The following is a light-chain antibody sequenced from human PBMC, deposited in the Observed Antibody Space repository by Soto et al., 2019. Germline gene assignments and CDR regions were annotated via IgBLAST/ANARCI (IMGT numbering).Light chain of an antibody. Sequence: QAVVTQPASVSGSPGQSITISCTGTSSDVGGYNYVSWYQQHPGKAPKLMIYDVSNRPSGVSNRFSGSKSGNTASLTISGLQAEDEADYYCSSYTSSSTYVVFGGGTQQTVL. CDR3: SSYTSSSTYVV. CDR2: DVS. J-gene: IGLJ2*01. V-gene: IGLV2-14*01. CDR1: SSDVGGYNY.